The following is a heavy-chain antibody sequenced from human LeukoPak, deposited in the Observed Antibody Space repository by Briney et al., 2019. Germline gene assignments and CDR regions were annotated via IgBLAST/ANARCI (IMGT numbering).Heavy chain of an antibody. V-gene: IGHV4-30-2*01. CDR3: ARVTGSFISTYGMDV. J-gene: IGHJ6*02. CDR2: IYHSGST. CDR1: GGSISSGGYS. Sequence: SQTLSLTCAVSGGSISSGGYSWSWIRQPPGKGLEWIGYIYHSGSTYYNPSLKSRVTISVDRSKNQFSLKLSSVTAADTAVYYSARVTGSFISTYGMDVWGQGTTVTVSS. D-gene: IGHD3-10*01.